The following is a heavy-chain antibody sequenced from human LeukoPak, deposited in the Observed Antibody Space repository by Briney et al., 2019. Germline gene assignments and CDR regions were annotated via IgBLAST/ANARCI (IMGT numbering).Heavy chain of an antibody. J-gene: IGHJ6*02. Sequence: SETLSLTCTVSGGSISSSSYYWGWIRQPPGTGLEWIGSIYYSGSTYYNPSLKSRVTISVDTSKNQFSLKLSSVTAADTAVYYCATFHGGSSWSPGIYYYGMDVWGQGTTVTVSS. V-gene: IGHV4-39*01. CDR2: IYYSGST. CDR3: ATFHGGSSWSPGIYYYGMDV. CDR1: GGSISSSSYY. D-gene: IGHD6-13*01.